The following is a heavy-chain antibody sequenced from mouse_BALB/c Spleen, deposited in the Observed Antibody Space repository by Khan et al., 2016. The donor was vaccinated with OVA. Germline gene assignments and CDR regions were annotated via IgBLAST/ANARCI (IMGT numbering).Heavy chain of an antibody. CDR1: GFSLTTYG. CDR3: ARYSYMYDFTY. J-gene: IGHJ3*01. D-gene: IGHD2-14*01. V-gene: IGHV2-2*01. CDR2: IRSDGKT. Sequence: QVQLKESGPGLVRPSQTLSITCTVSGFSLTTYGVHWVRQSPGKGLEWLGVIRSDGKTDYHAAFIYRLSITQENFKSQVFFKMNSLQADDTAMYYCARYSYMYDFTYWGQGTLVTVSA.